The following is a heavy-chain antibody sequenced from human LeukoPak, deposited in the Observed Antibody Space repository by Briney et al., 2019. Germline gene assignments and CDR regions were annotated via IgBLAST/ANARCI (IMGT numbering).Heavy chain of an antibody. J-gene: IGHJ4*02. CDR1: GGSISSYY. CDR3: ARDRFVSRIDY. D-gene: IGHD2-2*01. V-gene: IGHV4-4*07. Sequence: SETLSLTCTASGGSISSYYWSWIRQPPGKGLEWIGRIYTTGTTNYNPSLKSRVTMSVDTSKNQFSLKQCSVRAAGTGLYYCARDRFVSRIDYWGQGSLVTVSS. CDR2: IYTTGTT.